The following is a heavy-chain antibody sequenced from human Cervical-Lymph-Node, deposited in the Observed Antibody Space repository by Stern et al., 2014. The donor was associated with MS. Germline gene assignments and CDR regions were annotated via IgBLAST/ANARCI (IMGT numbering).Heavy chain of an antibody. Sequence: VQLVESGAEVMKPGSSVKVSCKASGGTFSGYAISWVRQAPGQGLEWMGGILPIFGSTDYAQNLQGRVTITADADTTQAYMDLSSLRSEDTAVYYCARGAYCGGDCYWGWFDSWGQGTLVTVSS. CDR2: ILPIFGST. V-gene: IGHV1-69*01. CDR1: GGTFSGYA. D-gene: IGHD2-21*02. CDR3: ARGAYCGGDCYWGWFDS. J-gene: IGHJ5*01.